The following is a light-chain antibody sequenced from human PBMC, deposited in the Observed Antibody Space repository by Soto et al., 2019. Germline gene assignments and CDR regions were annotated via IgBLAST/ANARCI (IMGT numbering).Light chain of an antibody. CDR3: SSYRSSKTVV. Sequence: QSVLTQPASVSGSPGQSITISCTGTSSDIGGYNYVSWYQQDPGKAPKLMIYDVSSRPSGVSNRFSGSKSGNTASLTISGLQAEDEANYYCSSYRSSKTVVFGTGTKATVL. V-gene: IGLV2-14*01. CDR2: DVS. CDR1: SSDIGGYNY. J-gene: IGLJ1*01.